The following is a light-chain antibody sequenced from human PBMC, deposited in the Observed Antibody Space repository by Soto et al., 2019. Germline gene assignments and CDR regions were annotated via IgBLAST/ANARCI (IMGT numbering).Light chain of an antibody. Sequence: DIQMTQSPSSLSASVGDRVTITCRASQSISMYLNWYQQKPGKAPKPLIYAASSLPSGVPSRFSGSGSGTDFTLTISSLQPEDFATYYCQQSHNKWTFGQGTKVEIK. J-gene: IGKJ1*01. CDR2: AAS. CDR3: QQSHNKWT. V-gene: IGKV1-39*01. CDR1: QSISMY.